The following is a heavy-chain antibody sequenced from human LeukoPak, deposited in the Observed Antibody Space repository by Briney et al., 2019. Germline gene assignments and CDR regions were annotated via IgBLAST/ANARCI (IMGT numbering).Heavy chain of an antibody. V-gene: IGHV4-34*01. CDR3: ARGPQYCTSTTCPR. CDR2: INHSGIT. J-gene: IGHJ4*02. Sequence: PSETLSLTCAVYGGSFSGYYWIRQPPGKGLEWIGEINHSGITNYNPSLKSRVTISVDTSKNQFSLKLTSVTAADTAVYFCARGPQYCTSTTCPRWGQGTLVTVSS. D-gene: IGHD2-2*01. CDR1: GGSFSGYY.